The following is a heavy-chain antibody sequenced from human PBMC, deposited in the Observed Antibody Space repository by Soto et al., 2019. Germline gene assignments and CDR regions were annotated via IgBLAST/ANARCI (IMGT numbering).Heavy chain of an antibody. J-gene: IGHJ4*02. V-gene: IGHV3-23*01. CDR3: ARSNGSGSYFFLFDN. CDR1: GFTFSTSG. Sequence: EVQLLESGGDLVQPGGSLRLSCAASGFTFSTSGLSWVRQAPGMGLEWVSVISGSGSSTYYADSVKGRFTISRDSSKNTLYLQMNSLRAEDTAIYYCARSNGSGSYFFLFDNWGQGTLVTVSS. CDR2: ISGSGSST. D-gene: IGHD3-10*01.